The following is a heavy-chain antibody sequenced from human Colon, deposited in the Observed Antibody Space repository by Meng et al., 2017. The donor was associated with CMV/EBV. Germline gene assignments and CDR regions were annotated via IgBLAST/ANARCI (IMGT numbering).Heavy chain of an antibody. CDR2: ISGSGDSK. V-gene: IGHV3-48*03. Sequence: GGSLRLSCTAFDFIFSSYEMNWVRQAAGKGLEWISYISGSGDSKYYADSVRGRFTISRDNAKNSLYLQMDSLTAEDTGVYFCARDSCSATRCHALDVWGQGTTVTVSS. CDR3: ARDSCSATRCHALDV. J-gene: IGHJ6*02. CDR1: DFIFSSYE. D-gene: IGHD2-15*01.